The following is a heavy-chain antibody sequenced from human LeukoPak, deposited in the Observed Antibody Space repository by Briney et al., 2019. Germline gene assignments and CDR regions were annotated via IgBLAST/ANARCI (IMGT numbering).Heavy chain of an antibody. Sequence: PSETLSLTCAVYGESFSGHYWTWIRQPPGRGLEWIGEINHSGSTTSNPSLNNRVTISVDTSKNQFSLKLTPVTAADTAVYYCARPRYGSGSLDSWGQGTLVTVSS. CDR1: GESFSGHY. J-gene: IGHJ4*02. CDR3: ARPRYGSGSLDS. D-gene: IGHD3-10*01. V-gene: IGHV4-34*01. CDR2: INHSGST.